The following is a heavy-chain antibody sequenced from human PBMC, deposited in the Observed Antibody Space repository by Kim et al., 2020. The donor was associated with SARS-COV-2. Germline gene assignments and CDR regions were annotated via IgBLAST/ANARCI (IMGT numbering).Heavy chain of an antibody. D-gene: IGHD3-9*01. CDR3: AREDSTRRYFDWLLNPDAFDI. Sequence: GGSLRLSCAASGFTFSSYAMHWVRQAPGKGLEWVAVISYDGSNKYYADSVKGRFTISRDNSKNTLYLQMNSLRAEDTAVYYCAREDSTRRYFDWLLNPDAFDIWGQGTMVTVSS. CDR1: GFTFSSYA. V-gene: IGHV3-30*04. CDR2: ISYDGSNK. J-gene: IGHJ3*02.